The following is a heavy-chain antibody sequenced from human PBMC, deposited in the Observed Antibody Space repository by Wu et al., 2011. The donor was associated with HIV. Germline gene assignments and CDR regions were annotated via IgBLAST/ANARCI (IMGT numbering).Heavy chain of an antibody. D-gene: IGHD2-15*01. CDR1: GGTFSSYV. J-gene: IGHJ5*02. Sequence: QVQLVQSGAEVKKPGSSVMVSCKASGGTFSSYVISWVRQAPGQGLEWMGRIIPIFGTANYAQKFQGRVTITANKSTSTAYMELSSLTSEDTALYYCASQYCSGDSCYPYNWFDPVGPGNPGHRLL. CDR2: IIPIFGTA. V-gene: IGHV1-69*14. CDR3: ASQYCSGDSCYPYNWFDP.